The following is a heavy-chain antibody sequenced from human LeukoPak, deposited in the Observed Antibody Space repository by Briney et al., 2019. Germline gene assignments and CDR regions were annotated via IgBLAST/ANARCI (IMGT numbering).Heavy chain of an antibody. J-gene: IGHJ5*02. Sequence: ASVKVSCKASGGTFSSYAISWVRQAPGQGLEWMGRIIPILGIANYAQKSQGRVTITADKSTSTAYMELSSLRSEDTAVYYCARQDYSSGWYGLISASWFDPWGQGTLVTVSS. CDR1: GGTFSSYA. D-gene: IGHD6-19*01. V-gene: IGHV1-69*04. CDR2: IIPILGIA. CDR3: ARQDYSSGWYGLISASWFDP.